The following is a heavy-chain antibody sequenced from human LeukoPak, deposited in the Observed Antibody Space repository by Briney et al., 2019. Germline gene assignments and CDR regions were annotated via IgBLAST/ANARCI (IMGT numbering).Heavy chain of an antibody. CDR3: ARAHPGYGDWGTNWFDP. D-gene: IGHD4-17*01. CDR1: GGSISSISSNNYH. Sequence: SETLSLTCIVSGGSISSISSNNYHWGWIRQPPGKGLEWIGSIYYSGSTNYNPSLKSRVTISVDTSKDQFSLKLSSVTAADTAVYYCARAHPGYGDWGTNWFDPWGQGTLVTVSS. CDR2: IYYSGST. J-gene: IGHJ5*02. V-gene: IGHV4-39*07.